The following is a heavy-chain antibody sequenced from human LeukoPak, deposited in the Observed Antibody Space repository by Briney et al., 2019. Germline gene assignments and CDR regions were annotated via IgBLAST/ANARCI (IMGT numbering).Heavy chain of an antibody. Sequence: PGGPLSLSCAASVFTFSRYGMHGVRRARGRGLEWVAIIWNDESNKYYADSVKGRFTISRDNSKNTLYLQMNTLRVEDSAVYYCARDPYGMDVWGQGTTVTVSS. CDR1: VFTFSRYG. V-gene: IGHV3-33*01. CDR3: ARDPYGMDV. J-gene: IGHJ6*02. CDR2: IWNDESNK.